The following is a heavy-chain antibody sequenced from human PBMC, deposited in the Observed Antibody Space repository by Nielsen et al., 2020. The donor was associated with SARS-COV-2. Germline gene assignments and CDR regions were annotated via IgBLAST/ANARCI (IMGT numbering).Heavy chain of an antibody. CDR1: GFTFSSYA. CDR2: ISGSGGST. Sequence: GESLKISCAASGFTFSSYAMSWVRQAPGKGLEWVSAISGSGGSTYYADSVKGRFAVSRDNAGNTVVLQIHSLRVEDTAVYYCAGGADFWSGTQKYYMDVWGKGTTVIVSS. V-gene: IGHV3-23*01. J-gene: IGHJ6*03. CDR3: AGGADFWSGTQKYYMDV. D-gene: IGHD3-3*01.